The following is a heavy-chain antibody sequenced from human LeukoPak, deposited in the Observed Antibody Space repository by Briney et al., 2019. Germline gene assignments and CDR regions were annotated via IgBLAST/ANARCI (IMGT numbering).Heavy chain of an antibody. CDR2: ISYDGSNK. CDR3: STYDSSSY. V-gene: IGHV3-30*03. Sequence: PGGSLRLSCAASGFTFSSYGMHWVRQAPGKGLEWVAVISYDGSNKYHADSVKGRFTISRDNSKNTLYLQMNSLRAEDTAVYYCSTYDSSSYWGQGTLVTVSS. J-gene: IGHJ4*02. D-gene: IGHD3-22*01. CDR1: GFTFSSYG.